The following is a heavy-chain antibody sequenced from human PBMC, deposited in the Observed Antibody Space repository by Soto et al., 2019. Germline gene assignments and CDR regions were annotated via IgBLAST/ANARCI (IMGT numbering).Heavy chain of an antibody. D-gene: IGHD3-22*01. CDR1: GGSFSGYY. CDR3: ARMHSSGYWKYYFDY. CDR2: INHSGST. J-gene: IGHJ4*02. Sequence: QVQLQQWGAGLLKPSETLSLTCAVYGGSFSGYYWSWIRPPPGKGLAWIGEINHSGSTNYNPSLKSRVTISVDTAKNQFSLKLSAVTAADTAVYYCARMHSSGYWKYYFDYWGQGTLVTVSS. V-gene: IGHV4-34*01.